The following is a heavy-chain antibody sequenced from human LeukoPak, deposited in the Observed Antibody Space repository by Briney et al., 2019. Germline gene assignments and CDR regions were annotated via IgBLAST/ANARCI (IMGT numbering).Heavy chain of an antibody. CDR2: IYYSGST. D-gene: IGHD4-17*01. Sequence: SETLSLTCTVSRGSFSSYYWSWIRQPPGKGLEWIGYIYYSGSTNYNPSLKSRVTISVDTSKNQFSLKLSSVTAADTAVYYCARSQVLYGDYFFDYWGQGTLVTVSS. J-gene: IGHJ4*02. V-gene: IGHV4-59*08. CDR1: RGSFSSYY. CDR3: ARSQVLYGDYFFDY.